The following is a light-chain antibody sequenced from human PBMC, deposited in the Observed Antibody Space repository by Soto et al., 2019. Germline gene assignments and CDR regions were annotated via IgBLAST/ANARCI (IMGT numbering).Light chain of an antibody. J-gene: IGKJ1*01. CDR3: EQYKNGPQT. CDR2: GAS. CDR1: QSVSSN. Sequence: EIVMTQSPATLSVSPGERATLSCRASQSVSSNLAWYQQKPGQAPRLLIYGASTRATGIPARFSGSGSGTELPLPTGVLYSEDFAIYYCEQYKNGPQTFGKGTRGDIK. V-gene: IGKV3-15*01.